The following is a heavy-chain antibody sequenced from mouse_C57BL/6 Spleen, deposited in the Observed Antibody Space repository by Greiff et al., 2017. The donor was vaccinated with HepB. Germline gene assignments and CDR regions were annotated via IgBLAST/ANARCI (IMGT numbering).Heavy chain of an antibody. Sequence: QVQLQQPGAELVKPGASVKLSCKASGYTFTSYWMHWVKQRPGQGLEWIGMIHPNSGSTNYNEKFKSKATLTVDKSSSTAYMQLSSLTSEDSAVYYWARGATVVTGYFDVWGTGTTVTVSS. D-gene: IGHD1-1*01. CDR1: GYTFTSYW. V-gene: IGHV1-64*01. CDR2: IHPNSGST. CDR3: ARGATVVTGYFDV. J-gene: IGHJ1*03.